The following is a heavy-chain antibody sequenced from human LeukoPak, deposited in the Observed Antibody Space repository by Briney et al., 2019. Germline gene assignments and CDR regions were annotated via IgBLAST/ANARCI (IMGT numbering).Heavy chain of an antibody. CDR2: IYYSGST. CDR1: GGSISSGGYY. Sequence: SETLSLTCTVSGGSISSGGYYWSWIRQHPGKGLEWIGYIYYSGSTYYNPSLKSRVTISVDTSKNQFSLKLSSVTAADTAVYYCAGDGNYYDSSGIRYDAFDIWGQGTMVTVSS. V-gene: IGHV4-31*03. CDR3: AGDGNYYDSSGIRYDAFDI. J-gene: IGHJ3*02. D-gene: IGHD3-22*01.